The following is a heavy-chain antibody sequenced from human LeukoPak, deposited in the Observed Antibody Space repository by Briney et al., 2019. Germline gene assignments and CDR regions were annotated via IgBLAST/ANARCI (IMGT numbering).Heavy chain of an antibody. CDR1: GFTFSNNN. J-gene: IGHJ5*02. CDR3: ARGTFGFDP. D-gene: IGHD1-14*01. Sequence: PGGSLRLSCAASGFTFSNNNMNWVRQTPGKGLEWVSYISTSGSTIYYADSVKGRFTISRDNAKNSLYLQMNSLRDEDTAFYYCARGTFGFDPWGQGTLVTVSS. CDR2: ISTSGSTI. V-gene: IGHV3-48*02.